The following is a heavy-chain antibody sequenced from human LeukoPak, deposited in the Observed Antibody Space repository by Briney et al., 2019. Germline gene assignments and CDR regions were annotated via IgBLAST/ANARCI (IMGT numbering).Heavy chain of an antibody. Sequence: ASVKVSCKASGYTFTGYYMHWVRQAPGQGLEWMGWINPNSGGTNYAQKFQGRVTMTRDTSISTAYMELSRLRSDDTAVYYCARDGELFGSGSYSLHWGQGTLVTVSS. J-gene: IGHJ4*02. CDR3: ARDGELFGSGSYSLH. D-gene: IGHD3-10*01. CDR1: GYTFTGYY. CDR2: INPNSGGT. V-gene: IGHV1-2*02.